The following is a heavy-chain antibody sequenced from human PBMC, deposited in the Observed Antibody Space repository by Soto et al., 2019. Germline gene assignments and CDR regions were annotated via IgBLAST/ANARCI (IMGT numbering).Heavy chain of an antibody. D-gene: IGHD3-3*01. V-gene: IGHV4-34*01. J-gene: IGHJ6*02. Sequence: SETLSLTCAVYGGSFSGYYWSWIRQPPGKGLEWIGEINHSGSTNYNPSLKSRVTISVDTSKNQFSLKLSSVTAADTAVYYCACSYAEFWYGCCSHNNDPYYYGMDVWGQGTTVTVSS. CDR1: GGSFSGYY. CDR3: ACSYAEFWYGCCSHNNDPYYYGMDV. CDR2: INHSGST.